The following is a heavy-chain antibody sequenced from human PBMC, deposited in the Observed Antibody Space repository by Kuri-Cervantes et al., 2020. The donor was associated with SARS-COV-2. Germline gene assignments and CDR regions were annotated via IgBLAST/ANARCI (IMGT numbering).Heavy chain of an antibody. CDR1: GYTFTSYY. J-gene: IGHJ6*02. CDR3: ARALSYYGMDV. CDR2: INPSGGST. V-gene: IGHV1-46*01. Sequence: ASVKVSCKASGYTFTSYYMHWVRQAPGQGLEWMGIINPSGGSTSYAQKFQGRVTITRDTSATTAYMELSSLRSEDTTVYYCARALSYYGMDVWGQGTTVTVSS.